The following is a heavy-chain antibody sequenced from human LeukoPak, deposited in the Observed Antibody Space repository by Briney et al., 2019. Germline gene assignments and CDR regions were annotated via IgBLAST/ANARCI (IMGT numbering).Heavy chain of an antibody. D-gene: IGHD3-9*01. Sequence: GGSLRLSCAASGFTFSSYGMHWVRQAPGKGLEWVAFIRYDGSNKYYADSVKGRFTISRDNAKNSLYLQMNSLRAEDTAVYYCARGSILTAYYSDYYYYYMDVWGKGTTVTVSS. CDR2: IRYDGSNK. J-gene: IGHJ6*03. V-gene: IGHV3-30*02. CDR1: GFTFSSYG. CDR3: ARGSILTAYYSDYYYYYMDV.